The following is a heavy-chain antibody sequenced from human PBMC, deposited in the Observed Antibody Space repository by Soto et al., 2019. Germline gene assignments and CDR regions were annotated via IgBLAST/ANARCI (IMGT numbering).Heavy chain of an antibody. J-gene: IGHJ3*02. D-gene: IGHD6-6*01. V-gene: IGHV3-15*01. CDR3: TWLVFDAYNT. CDR1: GFTLSAAW. Sequence: EVLLVESGGGLVKPGGSLRLSCAASGFTLSAAWMSWVRQAPGKGLEWVGLIRGQAAGGTTDYAAPVKGRFTISKDESKDTLYLQMSSLETEDTAVYYCTWLVFDAYNTWGQGTLVTVSS. CDR2: IRGQAAGGTT.